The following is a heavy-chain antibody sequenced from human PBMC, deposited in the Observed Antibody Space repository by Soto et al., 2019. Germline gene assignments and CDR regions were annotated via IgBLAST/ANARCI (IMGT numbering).Heavy chain of an antibody. CDR3: SREAWTRHFDY. CDR2: IYSSGRT. J-gene: IGHJ4*02. D-gene: IGHD1-1*01. Sequence: QVQLQESGPGLVKPSETLSLTCTVSGGSINNYFWNWIRQSPGKGLEWIGNIYSSGRTNYSPSLKSRVTMSVDTSKNQIHLNVTSVTAADAAVYFCSREAWTRHFDYWCQGTLVTVS. V-gene: IGHV4-59*01. CDR1: GGSINNYF.